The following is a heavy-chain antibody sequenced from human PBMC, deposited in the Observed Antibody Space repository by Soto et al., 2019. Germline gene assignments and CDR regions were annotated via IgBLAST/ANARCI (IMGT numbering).Heavy chain of an antibody. CDR1: GGSISSSSYY. D-gene: IGHD1-7*01. Sequence: SETLSLTCTVSGGSISSSSYYWGWIRQPPGKGLEWIGSIYYSGSTYYNPSLKSRVTISVDTSKNQFSLKLSSVTAADTAVYYCASPQAAITGTTPDAFDIWGQGTMVTVSS. J-gene: IGHJ3*02. CDR2: IYYSGST. V-gene: IGHV4-39*07. CDR3: ASPQAAITGTTPDAFDI.